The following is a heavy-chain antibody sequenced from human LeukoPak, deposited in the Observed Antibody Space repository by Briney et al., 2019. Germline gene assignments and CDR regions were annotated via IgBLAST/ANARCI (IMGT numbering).Heavy chain of an antibody. CDR2: ITFDGSNK. V-gene: IGHV3-30*02. CDR3: AKDESESSGSFDY. D-gene: IGHD3-22*01. J-gene: IGHJ4*02. CDR1: GFTFNRCG. Sequence: PGGSLRLSCAASGFTFNRCGMHWVRQAPGKGLGWVTFITFDGSNKRYIDSVKGRFTISRDNSRNTLHLQMNSLRVEDTAVYYCAKDESESSGSFDYWGQGTLVTVSS.